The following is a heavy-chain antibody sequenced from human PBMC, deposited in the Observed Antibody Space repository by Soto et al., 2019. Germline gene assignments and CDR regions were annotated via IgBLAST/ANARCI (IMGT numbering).Heavy chain of an antibody. Sequence: QVQLQESGPGLVKPSETLSLTCAVSGGSITSTNWWVWVRQPPGKGLEWIGEIYHSGSTNYNPSFKSRITLSVDKSKNQFSLKLTSVTAADTAVYYCXRXRGIAAAGVWGQGTLVTVSS. CDR2: IYHSGST. CDR3: XRXRGIAAAGV. CDR1: GGSITSTNW. J-gene: IGHJ4*02. D-gene: IGHD6-13*01. V-gene: IGHV4-4*02.